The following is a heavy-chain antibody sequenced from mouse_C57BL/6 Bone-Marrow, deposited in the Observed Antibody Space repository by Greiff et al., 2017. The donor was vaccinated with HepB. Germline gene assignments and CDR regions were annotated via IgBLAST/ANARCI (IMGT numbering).Heavy chain of an antibody. CDR2: IYPGDGDT. CDR3: ARHYYGSSYYAMDY. D-gene: IGHD1-1*01. CDR1: GYAFSSYW. J-gene: IGHJ4*01. V-gene: IGHV1-80*01. Sequence: VQLVESGAELVKPGASVKISCKASGYAFSSYWMNWVKQRPGKGLEWIGQIYPGDGDTNYNGKFKGKATLTADKSSSTAYMQLSSLTSEDSAVYFCARHYYGSSYYAMDYWGQGTSVTVSS.